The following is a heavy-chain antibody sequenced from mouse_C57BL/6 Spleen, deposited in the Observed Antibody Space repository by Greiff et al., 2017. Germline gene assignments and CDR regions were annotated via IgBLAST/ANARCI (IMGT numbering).Heavy chain of an antibody. CDR2: IDPSDSYT. D-gene: IGHD2-3*01. V-gene: IGHV1-50*01. CDR1: GYTFTSYW. Sequence: QLPGAELVKPGASVKLSCKASGYTFTSYWMQWVKQRPGQGLEWIGEIDPSDSYTNYNQKFKGKATLTVDTSSSTAYMQLSSLTSEYSAVYYCAIYDGYYYAMDYWGQGTSVTVSS. J-gene: IGHJ4*01. CDR3: AIYDGYYYAMDY.